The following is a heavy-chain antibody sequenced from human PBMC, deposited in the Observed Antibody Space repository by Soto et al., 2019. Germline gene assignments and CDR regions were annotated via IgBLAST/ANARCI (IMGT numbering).Heavy chain of an antibody. V-gene: IGHV4-30-4*01. J-gene: IGHJ5*02. CDR2: IYYSGST. Sequence: QVQLQESGPGLVKPSQTLSLTCTVSGDSISSADYYWSWIRQPPGKGLEWIGYIYYSGSTYYNPSLKSRVTISVDTSKNQFSLILSSVTAADTAVYYCARGAMVRGVTTNWFDPWGQGTLVTVSS. D-gene: IGHD3-10*01. CDR1: GDSISSADYY. CDR3: ARGAMVRGVTTNWFDP.